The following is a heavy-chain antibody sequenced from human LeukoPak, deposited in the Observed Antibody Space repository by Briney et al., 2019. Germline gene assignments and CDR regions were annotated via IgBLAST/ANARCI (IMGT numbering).Heavy chain of an antibody. CDR3: ARRTSYDTLVGYTYWYFDL. D-gene: IGHD3-9*01. CDR2: ISDSGDT. CDR1: GDSIRNYY. V-gene: IGHV4-59*01. Sequence: SETLSLTCTVSGDSIRNYYWSWLRQPPGKGLERFGYISDSGDTDFNPSLSSRVIMSVDTSKNQLSLKLSSVTAADTAVYYCARRTSYDTLVGYTYWYFDLWGRGTLVTVSS. J-gene: IGHJ2*01.